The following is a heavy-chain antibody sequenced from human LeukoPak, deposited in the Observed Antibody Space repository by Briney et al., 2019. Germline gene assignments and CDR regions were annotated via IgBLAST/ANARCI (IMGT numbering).Heavy chain of an antibody. V-gene: IGHV4-34*01. J-gene: IGHJ4*02. CDR2: IYYSGST. Sequence: SETLSLTCAVYGGSFSGYYWSWIRQPPGKGLEWIGSIYYSGSTYYNPSLKSRVTISVDTSKNQFSLKLSSVTAADTAVYYCASIRRGLSIAAAGTGFDYWGQGTLVTVSS. CDR3: ASIRRGLSIAAAGTGFDY. CDR1: GGSFSGYY. D-gene: IGHD6-13*01.